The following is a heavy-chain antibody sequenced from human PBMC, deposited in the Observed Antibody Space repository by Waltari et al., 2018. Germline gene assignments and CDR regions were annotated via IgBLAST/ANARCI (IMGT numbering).Heavy chain of an antibody. CDR3: AREVKFQGGSYWGYDAFDI. D-gene: IGHD1-26*01. CDR2: IYYSGST. V-gene: IGHV4-59*01. J-gene: IGHJ3*02. Sequence: QVQLQESGPGLVKPSETLSLTCTVSGGSICSYYCGWIRQPHGRGLEWSGYIYYSGSTNYNPSRKRRVTISVDTSKNQFSLKLSSVTAADTAVYYCAREVKFQGGSYWGYDAFDIWGQGTMVTVSS. CDR1: GGSICSYY.